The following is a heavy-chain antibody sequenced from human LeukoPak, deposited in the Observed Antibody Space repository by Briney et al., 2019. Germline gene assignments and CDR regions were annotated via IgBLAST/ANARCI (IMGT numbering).Heavy chain of an antibody. D-gene: IGHD2-2*01. J-gene: IGHJ1*01. CDR3: AKEPYCSSTSCIGEYFQR. Sequence: GRSLRLSCAASGFTFSSYGMHWVRQAPGKGLGWVAVISYDGSNKYYADSVKGRFTISRDNSKNTLYLQMNSLRAEDTAVYYCAKEPYCSSTSCIGEYFQRWGQGTLVTVSS. CDR2: ISYDGSNK. V-gene: IGHV3-30*18. CDR1: GFTFSSYG.